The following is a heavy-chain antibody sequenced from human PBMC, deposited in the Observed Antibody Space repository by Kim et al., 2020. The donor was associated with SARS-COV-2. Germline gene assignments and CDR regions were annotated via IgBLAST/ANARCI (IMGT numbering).Heavy chain of an antibody. CDR3: AKVGDYDSSGFYAFFRS. D-gene: IGHD3-22*01. CDR1: GFTFSAYA. Sequence: GGSLRLSCAASGFTFSAYAMSWVRQAPGKGLEWVSGISGSDDSTYYADSVKGRFIISRDNSKNALHLQMKSLRAEDTAVYYCAKVGDYDSSGFYAFFRSWGQGTRVTVSS. J-gene: IGHJ5*02. CDR2: ISGSDDST. V-gene: IGHV3-23*01.